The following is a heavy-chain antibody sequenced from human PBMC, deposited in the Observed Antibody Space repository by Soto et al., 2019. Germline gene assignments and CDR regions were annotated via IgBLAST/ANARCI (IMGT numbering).Heavy chain of an antibody. D-gene: IGHD6-13*01. CDR3: AHSPRVDSSSWGSFDY. CDR1: GFSLSTSGVG. V-gene: IGHV2-5*01. Sequence: QITLKESGPTLVKPTQTLTLTCTFSGFSLSTSGVGVGWIRQPPGKALEWLALIYWNDDKRYSPSLKSRLTITKDTSKNQVVLTMTNRDPVDTATYYCAHSPRVDSSSWGSFDYWGQGTLVTVSS. J-gene: IGHJ4*02. CDR2: IYWNDDK.